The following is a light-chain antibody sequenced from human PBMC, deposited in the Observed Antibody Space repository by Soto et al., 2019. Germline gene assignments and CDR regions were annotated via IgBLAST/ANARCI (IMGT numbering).Light chain of an antibody. CDR2: GAS. CDR3: QQYGSSPQKLT. Sequence: EIVLTQSPGTLSLSPGERATLSCRASQSVSSSYLAWYQQKPGQAPRLLIYGASSRATGIPDRFSGSGSGTDFTLTISILEPEDVAVYYCQQYGSSPQKLTFGGGTKVEIK. V-gene: IGKV3-20*01. CDR1: QSVSSSY. J-gene: IGKJ4*01.